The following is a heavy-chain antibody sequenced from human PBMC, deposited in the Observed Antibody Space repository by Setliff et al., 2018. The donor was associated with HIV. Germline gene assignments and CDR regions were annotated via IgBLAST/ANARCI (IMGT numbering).Heavy chain of an antibody. CDR2: VYHTGGT. Sequence: PSETLSLTCTVSGYSISSRYYWGWIRQPPGKGLEWIGSVYHTGGTYYNPSLKSRVTMSADTSKNQFSLKLSSVTAADTAVYYCASSPAWRSDFGLHTFDYWGQGTLVTVSS. CDR1: GYSISSRYY. V-gene: IGHV4-38-2*02. CDR3: ASSPAWRSDFGLHTFDY. J-gene: IGHJ4*02. D-gene: IGHD2-2*01.